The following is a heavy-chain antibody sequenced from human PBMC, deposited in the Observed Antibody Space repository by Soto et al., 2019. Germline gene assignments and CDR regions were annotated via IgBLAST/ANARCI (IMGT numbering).Heavy chain of an antibody. CDR2: INAGNGNT. Sequence: SVKVSCKASGYTFTSYAMHWVRQAPGQRLEWMGWINAGNGNTKYSQKFQGRVTITRDTSASTAYMELSSLRSEDTAVYYCAREFGYCSSTSCPLPSWYEGYYFDYWGQGTLVTVSS. V-gene: IGHV1-3*01. CDR3: AREFGYCSSTSCPLPSWYEGYYFDY. CDR1: GYTFTSYA. D-gene: IGHD2-2*01. J-gene: IGHJ4*02.